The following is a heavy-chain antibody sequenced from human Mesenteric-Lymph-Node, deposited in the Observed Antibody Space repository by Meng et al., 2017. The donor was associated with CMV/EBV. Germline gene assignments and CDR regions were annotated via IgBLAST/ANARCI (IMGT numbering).Heavy chain of an antibody. J-gene: IGHJ1*01. CDR3: AKDYRMYYFETSGFYQGNLQH. D-gene: IGHD3-22*01. Sequence: GESLKISCAASGFTFSSYGMHWVRQAPGKGLEWVAFIRNDGSNKYYADSVKGRVTISRDNSKNTLYLQMNSLRVEDTAVYYCAKDYRMYYFETSGFYQGNLQHWGQGTLVTVSS. CDR2: IRNDGSNK. CDR1: GFTFSSYG. V-gene: IGHV3-30*02.